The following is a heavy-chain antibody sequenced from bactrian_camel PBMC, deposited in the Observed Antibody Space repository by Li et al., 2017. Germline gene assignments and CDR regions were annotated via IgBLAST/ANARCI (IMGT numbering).Heavy chain of an antibody. Sequence: VQLVESGGDSVQAGTSLRLSCAASGYSTNYCMGWFRRPPGKNLEGVASIGDDGVASYAEKVKGRFTISQDNAKITLYLQMNSLKAEDTAMYYCAARRSGGECYHNPSWFVDWGQGTQVTVS. CDR2: IGDDGVA. D-gene: IGHD2*01. CDR1: GYSTNYC. J-gene: IGHJ4*01. CDR3: AARRSGGECYHNPSWFVD. V-gene: IGHV3S63*01.